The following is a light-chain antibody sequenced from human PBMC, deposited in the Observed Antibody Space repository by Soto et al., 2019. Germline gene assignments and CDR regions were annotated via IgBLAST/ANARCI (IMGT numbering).Light chain of an antibody. J-gene: IGKJ1*01. CDR3: QKYDTAPQT. CDR1: HGIIDY. V-gene: IGKV1-27*01. CDR2: AAA. Sequence: DIQMTQSPSSLSASVGDTVTITCRASHGIIDYVAWYQQRPGKVPRLLIYAAATLQTGVPSRFSGSGAGTDFTLTIRNLQPEDVATYYCQKYDTAPQTFGPGTKVEIK.